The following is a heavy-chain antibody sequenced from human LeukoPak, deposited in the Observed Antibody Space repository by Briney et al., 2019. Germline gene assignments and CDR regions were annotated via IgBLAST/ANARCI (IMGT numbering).Heavy chain of an antibody. Sequence: SETLSLTCTVSGGSISSYYWSWIRQPAGKGLEWIGRIYTSGSTNYNPSLKSRVTMSVDTSKNQFSLKLSSVTAADTAVYYCARGGGRDGYNYVGVDFDYWGQGTLVTVSS. CDR3: ARGGGRDGYNYVGVDFDY. D-gene: IGHD5-24*01. V-gene: IGHV4-4*07. J-gene: IGHJ4*02. CDR2: IYTSGST. CDR1: GGSISSYY.